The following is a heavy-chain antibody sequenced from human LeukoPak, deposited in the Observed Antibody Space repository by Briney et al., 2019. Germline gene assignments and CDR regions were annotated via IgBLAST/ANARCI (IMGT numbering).Heavy chain of an antibody. Sequence: SETLSLTCTVSGDSINSYYWSWIRQPPGKGLEWIGYIYYSGSSNYNPSLKSRVTISMDTSKNQFSLKLNSVTAADTAVYYCARQGYSSGWFFFDYWGQGTLVTVSS. CDR3: ARQGYSSGWFFFDY. V-gene: IGHV4-59*08. D-gene: IGHD6-19*01. CDR1: GDSINSYY. J-gene: IGHJ4*02. CDR2: IYYSGSS.